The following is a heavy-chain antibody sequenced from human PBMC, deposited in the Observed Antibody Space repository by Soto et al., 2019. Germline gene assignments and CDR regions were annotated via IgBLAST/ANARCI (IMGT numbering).Heavy chain of an antibody. J-gene: IGHJ5*01. D-gene: IGHD1-20*01. Sequence: QVQLQESGPGLVKPSQTLSLTCTVSGGSISSGGYYWSWIRQHPGKGLEWIRYIFDSGSTYYNPSLKSRVTMTVDTSKNQVSLKLSPVTAADTAVYYCARVRGINWCGSWGQGTLVTVSS. V-gene: IGHV4-31*03. CDR2: IFDSGST. CDR3: ARVRGINWCGS. CDR1: GGSISSGGYY.